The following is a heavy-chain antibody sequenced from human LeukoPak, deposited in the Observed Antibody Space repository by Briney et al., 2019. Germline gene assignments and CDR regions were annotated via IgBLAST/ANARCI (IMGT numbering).Heavy chain of an antibody. CDR2: IYYSGST. Sequence: SETLSLTCTVSGGSISSYYWSWIRQPPGKGLEWIGYIYYSGSTNYSPSLKSRVTISVDTSKNQFSLKLSSVTAADTAVYYCARDPGFGELSDYYYGMDVWGQGTTVTVSS. V-gene: IGHV4-59*01. CDR1: GGSISSYY. CDR3: ARDPGFGELSDYYYGMDV. D-gene: IGHD3-10*01. J-gene: IGHJ6*02.